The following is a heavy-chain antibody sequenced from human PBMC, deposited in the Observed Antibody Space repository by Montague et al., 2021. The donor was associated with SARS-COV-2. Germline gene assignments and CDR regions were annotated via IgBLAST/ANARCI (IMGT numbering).Heavy chain of an antibody. CDR1: GGSISSGGYY. CDR3: ASVRITMIVVVDAFDI. D-gene: IGHD3-22*01. J-gene: IGHJ3*02. CDR2: IYYSGST. V-gene: IGHV4-31*03. Sequence: TLSLTCTVSGGSISSGGYYWSWIRQHPGKGLEWIGYIYYSGSTYYXXXLKSRVTISVDTSKNQFSLKLSSVTAADTAVYYCASVRITMIVVVDAFDIWDQGTMVTVSS.